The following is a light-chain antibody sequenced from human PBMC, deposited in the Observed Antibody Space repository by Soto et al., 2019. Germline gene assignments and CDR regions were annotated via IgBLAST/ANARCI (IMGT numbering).Light chain of an antibody. CDR1: SSDVGGYDY. V-gene: IGLV2-8*01. J-gene: IGLJ2*01. CDR3: SSYAGNNNLV. Sequence: QSVLTQPPSASGSPGQSVTISCTGTSSDVGGYDYVSWYQQHPGKAPKFMIYEVTKRPSGVPDRFSGSKSGNTASLTVSGLQPEDEADYFCSSYAGNNNLVFGGGTKVTVL. CDR2: EVT.